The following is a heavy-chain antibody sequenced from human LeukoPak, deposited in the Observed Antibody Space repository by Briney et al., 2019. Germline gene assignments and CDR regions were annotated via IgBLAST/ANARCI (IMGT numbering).Heavy chain of an antibody. CDR3: ARQRGGNDAFDI. D-gene: IGHD3-10*01. CDR1: GDSISRSSYN. V-gene: IGHV4-39*01. J-gene: IGHJ3*02. CDR2: MFSSGST. Sequence: SETLSLTCTVSGDSISRSSYNWGWIRQPPGKGLEWIGTMFSSGSTRYNPSLKSRVTISVETSKSQFSLRLSSVTAADTAVYNCARQRGGNDAFDIWDQGTMVTVSS.